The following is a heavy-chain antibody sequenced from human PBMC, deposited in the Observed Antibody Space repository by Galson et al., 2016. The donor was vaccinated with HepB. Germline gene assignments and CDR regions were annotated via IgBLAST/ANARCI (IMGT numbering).Heavy chain of an antibody. CDR2: ISAYNGNT. D-gene: IGHD2-2*01. Sequence: SVKVSCKASGYTFTTYGISWVRQAPGQGLEWMGWISAYNGNTNYAQKLQGRVTMTTDTSTSTAYMELRSLRSDDTAVYYCARDPRKIRYQLLEIYYYYYAMDFGGQGTTVTVSS. V-gene: IGHV1-18*01. CDR3: ARDPRKIRYQLLEIYYYYYAMDF. CDR1: GYTFTTYG. J-gene: IGHJ6*02.